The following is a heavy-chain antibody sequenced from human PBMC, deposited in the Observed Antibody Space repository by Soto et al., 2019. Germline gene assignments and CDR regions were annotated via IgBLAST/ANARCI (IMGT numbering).Heavy chain of an antibody. D-gene: IGHD2-15*01. CDR1: GFTFSDYY. J-gene: IGHJ5*02. CDR2: ISPGSRYP. CDR3: VRGGGGGLFDP. Sequence: PGGSLRLSCEGSGFTFSDYYMSWIRQAPGKGLEWLSYISPGSRYPAYADSVKGRFTISRDNAKRSLYLQMMSLTAEDTAIYYCVRGGGGGLFDPWGQGTMVTVSS. V-gene: IGHV3-11*06.